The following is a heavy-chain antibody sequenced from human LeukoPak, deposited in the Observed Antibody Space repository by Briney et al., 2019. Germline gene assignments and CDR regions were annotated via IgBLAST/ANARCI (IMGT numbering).Heavy chain of an antibody. J-gene: IGHJ5*02. CDR2: IYTSGST. D-gene: IGHD4-17*01. V-gene: IGHV4-61*02. Sequence: PSETLSLTCTVPGGSISSGSYYWSWIRQPAGKGLEWIGRIYTSGSTNCNPSLKSRVTISVDTSKNQFSLKLSSVTAADTAVYYCARGAYGDCPWGQGTLVTVSS. CDR3: ARGAYGDCP. CDR1: GGSISSGSYY.